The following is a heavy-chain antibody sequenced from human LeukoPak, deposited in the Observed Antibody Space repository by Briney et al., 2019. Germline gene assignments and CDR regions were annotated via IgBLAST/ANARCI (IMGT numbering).Heavy chain of an antibody. J-gene: IGHJ1*01. CDR2: INHSGST. V-gene: IGHV4-34*01. CDR3: ARQYSSGWYKGYFQY. CDR1: GGSFSGYY. D-gene: IGHD6-19*01. Sequence: PSETLSLTCGVNGGSFSGYYWSWIRQPPGKGLEWMGEINHSGSTNYNPSLKSRGTISVDTSKNQFSLKLSSVTAADTAVYYCARQYSSGWYKGYFQYWGQGTLVTVSS.